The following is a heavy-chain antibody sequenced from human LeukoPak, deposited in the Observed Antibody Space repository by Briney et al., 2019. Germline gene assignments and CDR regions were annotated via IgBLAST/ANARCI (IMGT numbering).Heavy chain of an antibody. CDR2: ISSSSSTI. CDR3: AGRVTGYSSGYVY. CDR1: GFTFNRYW. Sequence: GGSLRLSCVASGFTFNRYWMSWVRQAPGKGLEWVSYISSSSSTIYYADSVKGRFTISRDNAKNSLYLQMNSLRDEDTAVYYCAGRVTGYSSGYVYWGQGTLVTVSS. J-gene: IGHJ4*02. V-gene: IGHV3-48*02. D-gene: IGHD5-18*01.